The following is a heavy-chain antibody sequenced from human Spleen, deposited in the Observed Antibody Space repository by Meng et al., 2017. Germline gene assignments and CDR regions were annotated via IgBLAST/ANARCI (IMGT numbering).Heavy chain of an antibody. CDR1: GFTFSSYG. D-gene: IGHD5/OR15-5a*01. V-gene: IGHV3-23*01. J-gene: IGHJ4*02. CDR3: AKRLSTSALYYFDY. Sequence: GESLKISCAASGFTFSSYGMSWVRQAPGKGLEWVSSISGGGVNTFYADSVKGRFTVSRDNSKNTLYLQLNSLRADDTAVYYCAKRLSTSALYYFDYWGQGTLVTVSS. CDR2: ISGGGVNT.